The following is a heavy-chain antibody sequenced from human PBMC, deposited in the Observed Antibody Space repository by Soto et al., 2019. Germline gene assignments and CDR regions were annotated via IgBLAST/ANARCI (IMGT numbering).Heavy chain of an antibody. J-gene: IGHJ4*02. CDR2: ISFNGNSL. CDR1: EFSFSSYA. Sequence: GSLRLSCTASEFSFSSYAMHWIRQSPGKGLEWVAVISFNGNSLHYADSVKDRFTISRDNSKSTLYLQMNNMRTEDTAVYYCARTFDTITYYFDYWGQGTLVTVSS. CDR3: ARTFDTITYYFDY. V-gene: IGHV3-30-3*01. D-gene: IGHD3-9*01.